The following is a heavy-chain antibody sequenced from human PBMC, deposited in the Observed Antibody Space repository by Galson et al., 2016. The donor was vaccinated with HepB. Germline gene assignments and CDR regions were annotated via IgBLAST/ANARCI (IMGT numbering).Heavy chain of an antibody. J-gene: IGHJ4*02. D-gene: IGHD6-25*01. CDR3: AGDHGSSGRLY. CDR2: IYYSRST. CDR1: RGSISRYY. Sequence: SETLSLTCIVSRGSISRYYWSWVRQPPGKGLEWIGDIYYSRSTKYNPSLKSRVTISVDGSKTQFSLELRSVTAADSAVYYCAGDHGSSGRLYWGQGILVTVSS. V-gene: IGHV4-59*01.